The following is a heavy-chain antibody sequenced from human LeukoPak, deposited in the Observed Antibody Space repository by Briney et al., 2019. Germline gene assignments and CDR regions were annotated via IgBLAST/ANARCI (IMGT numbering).Heavy chain of an antibody. Sequence: SETLSLTFTVSGGSISSSSYYWGWIRQPPGKGLEWIGSIYYSGSTYYNPSLKSRVTISVDTSKNQFSLKLSSVTAADTAVYYCARLPAAEYWGQGTLVTVSS. V-gene: IGHV4-39*01. CDR3: ARLPAAEY. J-gene: IGHJ4*02. CDR1: GGSISSSSYY. CDR2: IYYSGST. D-gene: IGHD2-2*01.